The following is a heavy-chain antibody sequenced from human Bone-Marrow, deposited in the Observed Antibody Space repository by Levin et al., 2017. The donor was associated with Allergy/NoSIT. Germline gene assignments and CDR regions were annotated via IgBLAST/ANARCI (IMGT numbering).Heavy chain of an antibody. CDR2: INPNTGVT. V-gene: IGHV1-2*02. D-gene: IGHD2-15*01. CDR1: GFTFTDYY. CDR3: ARGGSRLSD. Sequence: PAASVKVSCKPSGFTFTDYYLHWVRQAPGQGLEWMGWINPNTGVTNYAQRFQGRVTMTRDTSINTASMELTWLKSDDTAVIYCARGGSRLSDWGQGTLVTVSS. J-gene: IGHJ4*02.